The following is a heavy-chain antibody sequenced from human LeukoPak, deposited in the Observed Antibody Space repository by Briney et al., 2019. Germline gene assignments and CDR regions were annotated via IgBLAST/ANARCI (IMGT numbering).Heavy chain of an antibody. CDR3: AGRAGAYSHPYDY. CDR2: IYSDNT. Sequence: GGSLRLSCAASGFTFSSYAVGWVRQAPGKGLEWVSFIYSDNTHYSDSVKGRFTISRDNSKNTLYLQMNSLRAEDTAVYYCAGRAGAYSHPYDYWGQGTLVTVSS. J-gene: IGHJ4*02. D-gene: IGHD4/OR15-4a*01. CDR1: GFTFSSYA. V-gene: IGHV3-23*03.